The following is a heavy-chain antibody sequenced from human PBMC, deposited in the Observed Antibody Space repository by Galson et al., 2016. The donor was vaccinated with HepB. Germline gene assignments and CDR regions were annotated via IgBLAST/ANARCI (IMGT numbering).Heavy chain of an antibody. J-gene: IGHJ4*01. CDR2: IKRDGSEK. Sequence: SLRLSCAASGFTFSNYWMSWVRQPPGKGLEWVGNIKRDGSEKYYVDSVKGRFTISRDNAKNSLYLQMNSLRAEDTAVYYCARDLNSSGDHWGQGTLVTVSS. CDR3: ARDLNSSGDH. V-gene: IGHV3-7*01. CDR1: GFTFSNYW. D-gene: IGHD6-19*01.